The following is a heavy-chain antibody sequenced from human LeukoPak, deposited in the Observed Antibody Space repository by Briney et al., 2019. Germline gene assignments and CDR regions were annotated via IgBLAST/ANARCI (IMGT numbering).Heavy chain of an antibody. CDR1: GGSISSYY. V-gene: IGHV4-4*07. CDR3: ARMYYDILTGHNYFDY. D-gene: IGHD3-9*01. J-gene: IGHJ4*02. Sequence: SETLSLTCTVSGGSISSYYWSWIRQPAGKGLEWIGRIYTSGSTNYNPSLKSRVTMSVDTSKNQFSLKLSSVTAADTAVYYCARMYYDILTGHNYFDYWGQGTLVTVYS. CDR2: IYTSGST.